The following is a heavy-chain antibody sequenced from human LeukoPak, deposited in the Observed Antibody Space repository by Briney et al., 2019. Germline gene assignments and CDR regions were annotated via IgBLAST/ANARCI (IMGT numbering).Heavy chain of an antibody. CDR3: ARDWNGGNPTDY. CDR1: GYTFTGYY. J-gene: IGHJ4*02. CDR2: INPNSGGT. Sequence: ASVKVSCKASGYTFTGYYMHWVRQAPGQGLEWMGWINPNSGGTNYAQKFQGRVTMTRDTSISTAYMELSRLRSDDTAVYYCARDWNGGNPTDYWGQGTLVTVSS. D-gene: IGHD4-23*01. V-gene: IGHV1-2*02.